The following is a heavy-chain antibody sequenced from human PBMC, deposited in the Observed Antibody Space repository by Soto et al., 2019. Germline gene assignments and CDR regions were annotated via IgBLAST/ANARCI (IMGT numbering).Heavy chain of an antibody. CDR1: GFTFSSYT. J-gene: IGHJ6*02. CDR3: ARDSVRDYLYYYYGMDV. Sequence: VGSLRLSCAASGFTFSSYTMNWVRQAPGRGLEWVSSIGTSSSYIYYADSVKGRFTISRDNAKNSLFLQMNSLRADDTAVYYCARDSVRDYLYYYYGMDVWGQGTSVTVSS. CDR2: IGTSSSYI. V-gene: IGHV3-21*01. D-gene: IGHD4-17*01.